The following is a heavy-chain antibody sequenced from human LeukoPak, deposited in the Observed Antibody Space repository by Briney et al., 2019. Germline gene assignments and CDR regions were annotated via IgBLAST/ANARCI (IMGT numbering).Heavy chain of an antibody. V-gene: IGHV4-39*07. CDR1: GGSISSSSYY. CDR2: INHSGST. Sequence: SETLSLTCTVSGGSISSSSYYWSWIRQPPGEGLEWIGEINHSGSTNYNPSLKSRVTISVDTSKNQFSLKLSSVTAADTAVYYCARVEEGYGSGRRENYYYYYMDVWGKGTTVTISS. J-gene: IGHJ6*03. D-gene: IGHD3-10*01. CDR3: ARVEEGYGSGRRENYYYYYMDV.